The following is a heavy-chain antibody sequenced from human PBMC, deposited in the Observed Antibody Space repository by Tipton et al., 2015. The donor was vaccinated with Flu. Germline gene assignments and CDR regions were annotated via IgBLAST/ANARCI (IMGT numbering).Heavy chain of an antibody. V-gene: IGHV3-48*04. CDR3: ASRGGGPDY. CDR2: ISSTSGAI. CDR1: GFPFNSYS. D-gene: IGHD2-15*01. Sequence: SLRLSCAVSGFPFNSYSMNWVRQAPGKGLEWVSYISSTSGAIYYADSVKGRFTISRDNGKNSLYLQMNSLRVEDTAVYYCASRGGGPDYWGQGTLVTVSS. J-gene: IGHJ4*02.